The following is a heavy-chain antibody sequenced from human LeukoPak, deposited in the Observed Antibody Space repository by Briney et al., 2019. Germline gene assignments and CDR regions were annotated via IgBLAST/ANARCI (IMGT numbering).Heavy chain of an antibody. J-gene: IGHJ5*02. Sequence: GRSLRLSCAASGFTFSSYAMHWVRQAPGKGLEWVAVISYDGSNKYYADSVKGRFTISRDNSKNTLYMEMNSLGAEDTAVYFCARVATGSYDWFDPWGQGTLVTVSS. V-gene: IGHV3-30-3*01. CDR3: ARVATGSYDWFDP. D-gene: IGHD3-10*01. CDR1: GFTFSSYA. CDR2: ISYDGSNK.